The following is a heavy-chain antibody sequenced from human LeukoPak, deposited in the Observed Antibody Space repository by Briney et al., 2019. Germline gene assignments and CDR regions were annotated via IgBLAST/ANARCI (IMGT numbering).Heavy chain of an antibody. J-gene: IGHJ4*02. CDR2: ITGTGGST. Sequence: GGSLRLSCAASGFSLSTYGVSWVRQPPGKGLEWVSGITGTGGSTYYVDSVKGWFTVSRDTSKNTLYLQMNSLRAEDTAIYYCAKDHGTAVAGFYYWGQGTLVTVSS. CDR1: GFSLSTYG. D-gene: IGHD6-19*01. CDR3: AKDHGTAVAGFYY. V-gene: IGHV3-23*01.